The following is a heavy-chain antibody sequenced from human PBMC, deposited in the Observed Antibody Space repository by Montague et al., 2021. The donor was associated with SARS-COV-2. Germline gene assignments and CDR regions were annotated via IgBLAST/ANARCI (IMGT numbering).Heavy chain of an antibody. CDR2: INYSGST. CDR3: ARAPIYRSSWYAYFDY. D-gene: IGHD6-13*01. V-gene: IGHV4-59*01. J-gene: IGHJ4*02. Sequence: SETLSLTCTVSGDSMNNYYWSWIRQPPGKGLEWIGYINYSGSTHYNPSLQSRVTLSKDTSKNQFSLRLTSVTAADTAMYFCARAPIYRSSWYAYFDYWGQG. CDR1: GDSMNNYY.